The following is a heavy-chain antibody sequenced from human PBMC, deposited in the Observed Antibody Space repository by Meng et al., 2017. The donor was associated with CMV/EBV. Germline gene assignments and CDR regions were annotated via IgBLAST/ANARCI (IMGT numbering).Heavy chain of an antibody. D-gene: IGHD1/OR15-1a*01. CDR2: INHSGST. Sequence: GSLRLSCAVYGGSFSGYYWSWIRQPPGKGLEWIGEINHSGSTNYNPSLKSRVTISVDTSKNQFSLKLSSVTAADTAVYYCARGLYNWNTGWFDPWGQGTLVTVS. J-gene: IGHJ5*02. CDR1: GGSFSGYY. V-gene: IGHV4-34*01. CDR3: ARGLYNWNTGWFDP.